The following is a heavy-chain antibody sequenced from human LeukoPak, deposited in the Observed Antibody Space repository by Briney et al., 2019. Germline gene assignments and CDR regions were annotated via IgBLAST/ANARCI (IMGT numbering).Heavy chain of an antibody. D-gene: IGHD3-10*01. J-gene: IGHJ4*02. CDR2: IWFDGSDK. CDR1: GFTFSNYD. V-gene: IGHV3-33*01. CDR3: ATDGSGSYIDY. Sequence: PGGSLRLSCAASGFTFSNYDMHWVRQAPGKDLEWGAVIWFDGSDKYYADSVKGRFTISRDNSKNTLYLQMNSLRAEDTAVYYCATDGSGSYIDYWGQGTLVTASS.